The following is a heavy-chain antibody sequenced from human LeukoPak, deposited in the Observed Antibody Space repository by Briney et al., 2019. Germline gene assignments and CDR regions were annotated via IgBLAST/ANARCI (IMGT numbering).Heavy chain of an antibody. CDR1: GFTFSSYS. D-gene: IGHD3-22*01. Sequence: GGSLRLSCAASGFTFSSYSMNWVRQAPGKGLEWVSYISGSGSTIFYADSVKGRFTISRDNAKNSLYLQMNSLRAEDTAVYYCARGYYDSSGYTLDYWGQGTLVTVSS. CDR2: ISGSGSTI. CDR3: ARGYYDSSGYTLDY. J-gene: IGHJ4*02. V-gene: IGHV3-48*04.